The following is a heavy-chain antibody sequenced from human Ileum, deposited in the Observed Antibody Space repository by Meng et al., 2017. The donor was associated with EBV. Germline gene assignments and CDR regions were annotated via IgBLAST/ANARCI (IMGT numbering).Heavy chain of an antibody. J-gene: IGHJ1*01. V-gene: IGHV6-1*01. CDR2: TYYRSKWYY. D-gene: IGHD6-13*01. Sequence: QGKLQQSGPGLVQPSQTLSLTCAISGDRVSSNSAAWHWIRQSPSRGLEWLGRTYYRSKWYYDYAVSVKSRMTINPDTSKNQFSMQLNSVTPEDTAVYYCARGAYTSTWFWGQGTLVTVSS. CDR1: GDRVSSNSAA. CDR3: ARGAYTSTWF.